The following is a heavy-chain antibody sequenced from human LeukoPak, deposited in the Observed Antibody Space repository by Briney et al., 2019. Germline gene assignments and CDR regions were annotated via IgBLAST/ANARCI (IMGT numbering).Heavy chain of an antibody. CDR2: IYHSGST. CDR1: GGSFSGYY. V-gene: IGHV4-34*01. J-gene: IGHJ6*03. CDR3: AREGGDNLLSRMDV. D-gene: IGHD2-21*02. Sequence: PSETLSLTCAVYGGSFSGYYWSWIRQPPGKGLEWIGEIYHSGSTNYNPSPKSRVTISVDKSKNQFSLKLSSVTAADTAVYYCAREGGDNLLSRMDVWGKGTTVTVSS.